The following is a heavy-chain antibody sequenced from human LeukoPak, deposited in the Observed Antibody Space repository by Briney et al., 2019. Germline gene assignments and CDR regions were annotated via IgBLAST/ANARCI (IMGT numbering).Heavy chain of an antibody. V-gene: IGHV1-69*05. Sequence: ASVKVSCKASGGTFSSYVISWVRQAPGQGLEWMGGIIPIFGTANYAQKFQGRVTITTDESTSTAYMELSSQRSEDTAVYYCASDLSSLGAYWGQGTLVTVSS. J-gene: IGHJ4*02. CDR3: ASDLSSLGAY. CDR2: IIPIFGTA. D-gene: IGHD6-13*01. CDR1: GGTFSSYV.